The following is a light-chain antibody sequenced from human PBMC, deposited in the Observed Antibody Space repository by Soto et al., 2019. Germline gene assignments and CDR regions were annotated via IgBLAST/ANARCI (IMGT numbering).Light chain of an antibody. J-gene: IGKJ4*01. CDR3: QQYGSSSLT. CDR1: QSVSSSY. CDR2: GAS. Sequence: DIVLTQSPDPLSLSPGERATLSCRASQSVSSSYLAWYQQKPGQAPRLLIYGASSRATGIPDRFSGSGSGTDFTLTISRLEPEDFAVYYCQQYGSSSLTLGGGTKVDI. V-gene: IGKV3-20*01.